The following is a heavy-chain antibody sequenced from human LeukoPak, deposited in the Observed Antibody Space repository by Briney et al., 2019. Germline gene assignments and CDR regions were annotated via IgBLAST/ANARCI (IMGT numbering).Heavy chain of an antibody. J-gene: IGHJ4*02. V-gene: IGHV3-21*01. Sequence: KPGGSLRLSCAVSGLTFSSYSFNWVRQAPGKGLEWVSSITPTSSYIYYADSVKGRFTISRDNAKNSLYLQMNSLRAEDTAVYYCARLRGKNDNSGYYYYYDYWGQGTLVTVSS. CDR2: ITPTSSYI. D-gene: IGHD3-22*01. CDR3: ARLRGKNDNSGYYYYYDY. CDR1: GLTFSSYS.